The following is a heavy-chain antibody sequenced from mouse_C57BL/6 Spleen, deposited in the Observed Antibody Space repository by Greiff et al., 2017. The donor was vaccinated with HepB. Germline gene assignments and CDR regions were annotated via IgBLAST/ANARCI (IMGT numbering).Heavy chain of an antibody. CDR2: IHPSDSDT. CDR1: GYTFTSYW. V-gene: IGHV1-74*01. J-gene: IGHJ3*01. D-gene: IGHD3-2*02. CDR3: AIWEDSSGYPFAY. Sequence: VQLQQPGAELVKPGASVKVSCKASGYTFTSYWMHWVKQRPGQGLEWIGRIHPSDSDTNYNQKFKGKATLTVDESSSTAYMQLSSLTSEDSAVYYCAIWEDSSGYPFAYWGQGTLVTVSA.